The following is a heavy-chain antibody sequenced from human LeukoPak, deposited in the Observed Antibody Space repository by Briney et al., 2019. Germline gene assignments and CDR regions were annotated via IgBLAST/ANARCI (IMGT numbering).Heavy chain of an antibody. CDR1: GLRLRCYV. J-gene: IGHJ2*01. CDR3: AKGGDNSSGWYLRYWYFDL. CDR2: ISGSGGRP. Sequence: QPGGSLRLSCSASGLRLRCYVMSWVRQAPGRGLGWVSAISGSGGRPYYAAAVKGRLTISRDNSKNTLYLQMTSLRAEDTAVYYCAKGGDNSSGWYLRYWYFDLWGRGTLVTVSS. V-gene: IGHV3-23*01. D-gene: IGHD6-19*01.